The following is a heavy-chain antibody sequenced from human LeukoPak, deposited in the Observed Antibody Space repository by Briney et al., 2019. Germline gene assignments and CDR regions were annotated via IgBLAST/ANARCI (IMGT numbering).Heavy chain of an antibody. J-gene: IGHJ5*02. CDR2: ISSNSSYI. V-gene: IGHV3-21*01. CDR3: ARADSSGWYWFDP. Sequence: PGGSLRLSCAASGFTFSSYSMNWVRQAPGKGLEWVSSISSNSSYIYYADSVKGRFTISRDNAKNSLYLQMNSLRAEDTAVYYCARADSSGWYWFDPWGQGTLVTVSS. CDR1: GFTFSSYS. D-gene: IGHD6-19*01.